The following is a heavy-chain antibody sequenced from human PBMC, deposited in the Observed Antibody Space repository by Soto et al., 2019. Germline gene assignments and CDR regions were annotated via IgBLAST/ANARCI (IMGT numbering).Heavy chain of an antibody. Sequence: QVQLQQWGAGLLKPSETLSLTCAVYGGSFSGYYWSWIRQPPGKGLEWIGEINHSGSTNYNPSLKSRVTISVDTSKNQFSLKLSSVTAADTAVYYCAASTTRRYYYYYYMDVWGKGTTVTVSS. J-gene: IGHJ6*03. CDR2: INHSGST. V-gene: IGHV4-34*01. D-gene: IGHD1-1*01. CDR1: GGSFSGYY. CDR3: AASTTRRYYYYYYMDV.